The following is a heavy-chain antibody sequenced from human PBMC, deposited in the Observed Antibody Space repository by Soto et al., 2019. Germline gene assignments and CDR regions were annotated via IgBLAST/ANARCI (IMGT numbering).Heavy chain of an antibody. V-gene: IGHV4-30-2*01. J-gene: IGHJ4*02. CDR1: GGSISSGGYS. Sequence: ASETLSLTCAVSGGSISSGGYSWSWIRQPPGKGLEWIGYIHQTGITYYNPSLESRVTISLDRSNNQFSLNLSSVTAADTAVYFCARDRKQSNYFDYWGQGTLVTVSS. CDR3: ARDRKQSNYFDY. CDR2: IHQTGIT.